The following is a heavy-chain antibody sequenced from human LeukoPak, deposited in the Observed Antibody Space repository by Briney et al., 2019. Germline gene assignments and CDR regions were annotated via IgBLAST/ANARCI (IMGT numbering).Heavy chain of an antibody. V-gene: IGHV3-21*01. CDR1: GFTFSSYS. CDR3: AKLGPGDSSGYYYYYGMDV. CDR2: ISSSSSYI. J-gene: IGHJ6*02. D-gene: IGHD3-22*01. Sequence: GGSLRLSCAASGFTFSSYSMNWVRQAPGKGLEWVSSISSSSSYIYYADSVKGRFTISRDNAKNSLYLQMNSLRAEDTAVYYCAKLGPGDSSGYYYYYGMDVWGQGTTVTVSS.